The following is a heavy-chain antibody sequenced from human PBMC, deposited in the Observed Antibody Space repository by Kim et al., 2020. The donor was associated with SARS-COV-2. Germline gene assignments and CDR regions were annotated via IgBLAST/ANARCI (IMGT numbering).Heavy chain of an antibody. V-gene: IGHV3-23*01. CDR3: ARIQEPRYDYMDV. Sequence: YADSVKGRFTISRDNSKNTPYLQMNSLRAEDTAVYYCARIQEPRYDYMDVWGQGTTVTVSS. J-gene: IGHJ6*03. D-gene: IGHD1-26*01.